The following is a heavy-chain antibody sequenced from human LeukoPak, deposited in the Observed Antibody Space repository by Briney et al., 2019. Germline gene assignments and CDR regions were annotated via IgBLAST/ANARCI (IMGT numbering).Heavy chain of an antibody. V-gene: IGHV3-74*01. CDR3: VRDHGDYYFDY. CDR2: IKSDGTST. Sequence: GGSLRLSCAASGFTFSSYAMSWVRQGPGKGLVWVSRIKSDGTSTNYADSVKGRFTISRDNAKNTLYLQMNSLGVEDTAVYYCVRDHGDYYFDYWGQGTLVTVSS. CDR1: GFTFSSYA. J-gene: IGHJ4*02. D-gene: IGHD4-17*01.